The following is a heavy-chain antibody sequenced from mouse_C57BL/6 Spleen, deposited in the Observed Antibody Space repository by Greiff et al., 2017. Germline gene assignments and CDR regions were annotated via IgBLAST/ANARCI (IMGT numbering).Heavy chain of an antibody. Sequence: EVHLVESEGGLVQPGSSMKLSCTASGFTFSDYYMAWVRQVPEKGLEWVANINYDGSSTYYLDSLKSRFIISRDNAKNILYLQMSSLKSEDTATYYCARENYYDYGGFAYWGQGTLVTVSA. CDR2: INYDGSST. D-gene: IGHD2-4*01. V-gene: IGHV5-16*01. J-gene: IGHJ3*01. CDR1: GFTFSDYY. CDR3: ARENYYDYGGFAY.